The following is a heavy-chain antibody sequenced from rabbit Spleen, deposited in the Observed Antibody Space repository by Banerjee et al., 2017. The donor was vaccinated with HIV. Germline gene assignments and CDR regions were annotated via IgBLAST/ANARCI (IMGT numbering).Heavy chain of an antibody. CDR2: IDTGSSGVT. Sequence: QSLEESGGGLVKPGASLTLTCTASGVSFSYSSYMCWVRQAPGKGLEWIACIDTGSSGVTYFATWAKGRFTISKTSSTTVTLQMTSLTVADTATYFCARFYAGYGDFGYAAMWGPGTLVTVS. J-gene: IGHJ4*01. V-gene: IGHV1S40*01. CDR3: ARFYAGYGDFGYAAM. CDR1: GVSFSYSSY. D-gene: IGHD7-1*01.